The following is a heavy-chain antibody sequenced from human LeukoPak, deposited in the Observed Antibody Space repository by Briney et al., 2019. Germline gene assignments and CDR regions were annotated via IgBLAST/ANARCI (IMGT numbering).Heavy chain of an antibody. CDR1: GDSIRSGTYY. CDR2: IYYSGNT. CDR3: ARAGSYMGSGSR. Sequence: ASETLSLTCTVSGDSIRSGTYYWSWIRQHPGRGLEWIGYIYYSGNTYYSPSLKSRVNISLDTSKNQFSLNLSSVTAADTAVYYGARAGSYMGSGSRWGQGTLVTVSP. V-gene: IGHV4-31*03. D-gene: IGHD3-10*01. J-gene: IGHJ4*02.